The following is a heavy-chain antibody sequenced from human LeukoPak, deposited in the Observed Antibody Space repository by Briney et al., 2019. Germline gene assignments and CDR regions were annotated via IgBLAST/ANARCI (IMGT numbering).Heavy chain of an antibody. Sequence: GGSLRLSCTTSGFTFGDYAMSWVRQAPGKGLEWVGFIRRKAHGGTPEHAASVKGRFTISRDDSKSIAYLQMNSLKTEDTAVYFCARVSNFELDYWGQGTQVTVSS. V-gene: IGHV3-49*04. CDR1: GFTFGDYA. D-gene: IGHD3-9*01. J-gene: IGHJ4*02. CDR3: ARVSNFELDY. CDR2: IRRKAHGGTP.